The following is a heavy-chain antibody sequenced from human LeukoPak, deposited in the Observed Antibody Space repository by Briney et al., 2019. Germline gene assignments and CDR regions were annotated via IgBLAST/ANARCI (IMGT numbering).Heavy chain of an antibody. CDR1: VYTFTSYG. D-gene: IGHD3-16*02. Sequence: ATVKLSCKASVYTFTSYGISWVRQAPGQGLEWMGWITAYNGNTNYAQKLQGRVTMNTDTSTSTAYMELRSLRSDDTAVYYCARDLYYDYVWGSYRYPPEAFDIWGQGTMVTVSS. CDR3: ARDLYYDYVWGSYRYPPEAFDI. CDR2: ITAYNGNT. V-gene: IGHV1-18*01. J-gene: IGHJ3*02.